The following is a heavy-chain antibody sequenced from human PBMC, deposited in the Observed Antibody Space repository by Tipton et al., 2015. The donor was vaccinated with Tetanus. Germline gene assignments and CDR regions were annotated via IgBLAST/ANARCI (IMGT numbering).Heavy chain of an antibody. Sequence: TLSLTCTVSGGSVNSGGYYWSWIRQPPGKGLEWIGYASYSGSSNYNPSLKSRVIISIDASKNQFSLKLSSVAAADTAVYHCARAYDFWSGHLDFWGQGTLVTVSS. D-gene: IGHD3-3*01. V-gene: IGHV4-61*08. CDR3: ARAYDFWSGHLDF. CDR1: GGSVNSGGYY. CDR2: ASYSGSS. J-gene: IGHJ4*02.